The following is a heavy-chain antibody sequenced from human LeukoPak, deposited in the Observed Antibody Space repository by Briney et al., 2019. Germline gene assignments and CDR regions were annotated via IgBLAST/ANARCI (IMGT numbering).Heavy chain of an antibody. V-gene: IGHV1-18*01. J-gene: IGHJ5*02. D-gene: IGHD3-10*01. CDR3: ARGGHRRYYYTSGSAFVP. CDR1: GYTFTSYG. Sequence: GASVKVSFKASGYTFTSYGISWVRQAPGQGLEWMGWISAYNGNTHYAQNLQGRVTMTTDTSTSTAYMELKSLRSDDTAVYYCARGGHRRYYYTSGSAFVPWGQGTLVTVSS. CDR2: ISAYNGNT.